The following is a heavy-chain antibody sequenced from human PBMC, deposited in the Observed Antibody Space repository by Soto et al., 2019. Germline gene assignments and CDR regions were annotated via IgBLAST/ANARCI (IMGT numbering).Heavy chain of an antibody. CDR3: ARLGFLIIAAAGTLFWFAP. CDR2: ISGSGGST. CDR1: GFTFSSYA. V-gene: IGHV3-23*01. J-gene: IGHJ5*02. Sequence: PGGSLRLSCAASGFTFSSYAMSWVRQAPGKGLEWVSAISGSGGSTYYADSVKGRFTISRDNSKNTLYLQMNSLRAEDTAVYYCARLGFLIIAAAGTLFWFAPWGQGPLVTVSS. D-gene: IGHD6-13*01.